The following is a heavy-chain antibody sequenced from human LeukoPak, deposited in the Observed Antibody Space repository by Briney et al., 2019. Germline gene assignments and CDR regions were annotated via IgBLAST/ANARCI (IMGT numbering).Heavy chain of an antibody. CDR2: IWYDGSNK. Sequence: GGSLRLSCAASGFTFSSYGMHWVRQAPGKGLEWVAVIWYDGSNKYYADSVKGPFTISRDNAKNSLYLQMNSLRAEDTAVYYCASGEYNWFDPWGQGTLVTVSS. D-gene: IGHD3-10*01. CDR1: GFTFSSYG. CDR3: ASGEYNWFDP. J-gene: IGHJ5*02. V-gene: IGHV3-33*03.